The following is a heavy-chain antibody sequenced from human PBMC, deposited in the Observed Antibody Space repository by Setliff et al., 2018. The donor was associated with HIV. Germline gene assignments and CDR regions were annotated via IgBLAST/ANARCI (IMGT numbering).Heavy chain of an antibody. D-gene: IGHD3-10*01. Sequence: SVKVSCKASGGTFSSCAISWVRQAPGQGLEWMGGIIPILGIANYAQKFQGRVTITADESTSTAYMELSSLRSEDTAVYYCARSVSSMVRGVIGYGMDVWGQGTTVTVSS. CDR3: ARSVSSMVRGVIGYGMDV. J-gene: IGHJ6*02. V-gene: IGHV1-69*10. CDR1: GGTFSSCA. CDR2: IIPILGIA.